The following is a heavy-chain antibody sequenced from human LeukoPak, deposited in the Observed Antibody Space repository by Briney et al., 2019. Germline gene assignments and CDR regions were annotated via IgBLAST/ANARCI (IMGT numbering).Heavy chain of an antibody. D-gene: IGHD6-13*01. CDR1: GYTFTGYY. Sequence: ASVKVSCKASGYTFTGYYMHWVRQAPGQGLEWMGWINPNSGGTNYAQKFQGWVTMTRDTSISTAYMELSRLRSDDTAVYYCARGNPYSSSWYDIWGQGTMVTVSS. CDR2: INPNSGGT. J-gene: IGHJ3*02. CDR3: ARGNPYSSSWYDI. V-gene: IGHV1-2*04.